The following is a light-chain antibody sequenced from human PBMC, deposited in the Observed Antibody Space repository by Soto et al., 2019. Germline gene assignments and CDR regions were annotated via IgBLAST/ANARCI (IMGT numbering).Light chain of an antibody. CDR3: QQYKQWPLT. CDR1: QGVART. Sequence: EILLTQFPSTLSVSPGERVTLSCRASQGVARTLAWFQQKPGQSPRLLVYAESTRAAGIPARVSGSGSGTEFTLTIGSLQSEDVAVYYCQQYKQWPLTFGGGTRVDSK. CDR2: AES. J-gene: IGKJ4*01. V-gene: IGKV3D-15*01.